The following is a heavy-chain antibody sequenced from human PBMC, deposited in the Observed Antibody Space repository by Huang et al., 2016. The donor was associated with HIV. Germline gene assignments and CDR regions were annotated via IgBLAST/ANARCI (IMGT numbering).Heavy chain of an antibody. CDR3: ASWVQGVGRDY. CDR2: IIPIFGTV. V-gene: IGHV1-69*01. D-gene: IGHD3-10*01. J-gene: IGHJ4*02. CDR1: GGTFSRYA. Sequence: QVQLVQSGAEVKKPGSSVKVSCKTSGGTFSRYAITWVRQAPGQGLEWMGGIIPIFGTVNYAQKFPDRVTITAAESTGTAYMELSSLRSEDTAVYYCASWVQGVGRDYWGQGTLVTVSS.